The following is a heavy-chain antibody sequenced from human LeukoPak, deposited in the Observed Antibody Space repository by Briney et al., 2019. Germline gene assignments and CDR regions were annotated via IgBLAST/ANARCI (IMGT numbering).Heavy chain of an antibody. CDR1: GYTLTELS. CDR3: ATGRGVWGSYRPFDY. J-gene: IGHJ4*02. V-gene: IGHV1-24*01. CDR2: FDPEDGGT. Sequence: ASVKVSCKVSGYTLTELSMHWLRQAPGKGLEWMGGFDPEDGGTIYAQKFQGRVTMTEDTSTDTAYMELSSLRSEDTAVYYCATGRGVWGSYRPFDYWGQGTLVTVSS. D-gene: IGHD3-16*02.